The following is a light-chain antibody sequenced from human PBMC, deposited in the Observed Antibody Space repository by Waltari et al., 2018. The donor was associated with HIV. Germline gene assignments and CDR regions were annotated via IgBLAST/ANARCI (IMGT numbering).Light chain of an antibody. V-gene: IGLV2-23*02. Sequence: QSALTQPASVSGSPGPSITISCTGTSSDVGGYNLVSWYQQNPAKAPKLMIYEVSKRPSGVANRCSGSKSGNTASLKISGLQAEDEADYYCCAYAGSTTYVIFGGGTKLTVL. CDR1: SSDVGGYNL. CDR2: EVS. J-gene: IGLJ2*01. CDR3: CAYAGSTTYVI.